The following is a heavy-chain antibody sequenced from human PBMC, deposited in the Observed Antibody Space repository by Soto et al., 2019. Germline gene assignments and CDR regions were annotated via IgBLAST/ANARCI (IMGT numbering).Heavy chain of an antibody. J-gene: IGHJ4*02. CDR2: IYHGGST. D-gene: IGHD2-2*01. V-gene: IGHV4-30-2*01. Sequence: QLQLQESGSGLVKPSQTLSLTCDVSGDSISIGGYSWNWLRQPPGQGLQWIGYIYHGGSTYYNPSLKSRVIISVDRSKNHFSLNLTSVTAADTAVYYCARESRRGDRFFDNWGQGILVTVSS. CDR3: ARESRRGDRFFDN. CDR1: GDSISIGGYS.